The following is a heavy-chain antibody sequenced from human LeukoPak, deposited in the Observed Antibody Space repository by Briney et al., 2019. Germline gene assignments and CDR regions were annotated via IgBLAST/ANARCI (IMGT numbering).Heavy chain of an antibody. V-gene: IGHV4-59*01. CDR2: IHFSGST. D-gene: IGHD2-2*01. CDR3: TREVGTGFQVNYYYYMDV. Sequence: PSETLSLTCTASGGSISSDYWSWFRQPPRKGLEWIGYIHFSGSTTYNPSLKSRVTISIDTSKNQFSLNLSSVTAADTAVYYCTREVGTGFQVNYYYYMDVWGKGTTVTVSS. J-gene: IGHJ6*03. CDR1: GGSISSDY.